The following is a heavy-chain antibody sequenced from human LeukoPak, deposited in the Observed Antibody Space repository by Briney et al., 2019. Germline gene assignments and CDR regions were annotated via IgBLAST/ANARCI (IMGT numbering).Heavy chain of an antibody. CDR3: ARVRGENGY. CDR1: GASISSYY. D-gene: IGHD3-3*01. J-gene: IGHJ4*02. CDR2: IYYSGST. V-gene: IGHV4-39*07. Sequence: SETLSLTCNVSGASISSYYWGWIRQPPGKGLEWIGSIYYSGSTYYNPSLKSRVTISVDTSKNQFSLKLSSVTAADTAVYYCARVRGENGYWGQGTLVTVSS.